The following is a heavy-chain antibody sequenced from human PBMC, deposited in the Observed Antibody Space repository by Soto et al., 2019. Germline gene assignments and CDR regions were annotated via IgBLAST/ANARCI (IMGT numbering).Heavy chain of an antibody. CDR1: GGTFSSYA. CDR2: IIPIFGTA. D-gene: IGHD3-22*01. J-gene: IGHJ6*02. Sequence: ASVKVSCKASGGTFSSYAISWVRQAPGQGLEWMGGIIPIFGTANYAQKFQGRVTITADESTSTAYMELSSLRSEDTAVYYCARGSSGYYYEGMDVWGQGTTVTVSS. CDR3: ARGSSGYYYEGMDV. V-gene: IGHV1-69*13.